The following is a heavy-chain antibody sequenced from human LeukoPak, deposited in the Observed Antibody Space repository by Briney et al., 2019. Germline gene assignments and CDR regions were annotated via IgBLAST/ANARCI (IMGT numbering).Heavy chain of an antibody. CDR1: GFTFDDYG. D-gene: IGHD2-2*01. J-gene: IGHJ5*02. CDR3: VRDRCSSTSCHDSPNWFDP. CDR2: VNWNGGST. V-gene: IGHV3-20*04. Sequence: GGSLRLSCAASGFTFDDYGMSWVHQAPGKGLEWISGVNWNGGSTGYADSVKGRFTTSRDNAKNSLYLQMNSLRAEDTALYYCVRDRCSSTSCHDSPNWFDPWGQGTLVTVSS.